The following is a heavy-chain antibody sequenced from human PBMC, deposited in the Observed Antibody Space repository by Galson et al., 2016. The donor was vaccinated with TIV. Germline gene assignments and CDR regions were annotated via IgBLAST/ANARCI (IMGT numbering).Heavy chain of an antibody. Sequence: SLRLSCAASGFSFRRYWMHWVRQAPGKGLVWVSHINSDGTNTNFADSVKGRFTISRDNAKNSLYLQMNSLRAEDTAVYYCARGNDPGATYSLDYWGQGTLVTVSS. J-gene: IGHJ4*02. CDR3: ARGNDPGATYSLDY. D-gene: IGHD1-1*01. CDR2: INSDGTNT. V-gene: IGHV3-74*01. CDR1: GFSFRRYW.